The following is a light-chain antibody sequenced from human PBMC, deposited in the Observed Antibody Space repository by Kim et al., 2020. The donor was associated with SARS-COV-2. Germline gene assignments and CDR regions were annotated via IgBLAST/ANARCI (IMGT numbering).Light chain of an antibody. CDR1: SSDVGGYNY. Sequence: QSALTQPASVSGSPGQSITISCTGTSSDVGGYNYVSWYQQHPGKVPKLMIYDVTNRPSGVSNRFSGSKSANTASLTISGLQAEDEADYYCSSYTSSSTRVFGTGTKVTVL. CDR2: DVT. CDR3: SSYTSSSTRV. V-gene: IGLV2-14*03. J-gene: IGLJ1*01.